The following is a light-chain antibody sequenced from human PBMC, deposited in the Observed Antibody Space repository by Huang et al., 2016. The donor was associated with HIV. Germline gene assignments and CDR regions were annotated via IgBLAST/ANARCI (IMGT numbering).Light chain of an antibody. V-gene: IGKV3-15*01. CDR3: HQYNNWLLS. CDR1: RSVSTN. J-gene: IGKJ4*01. CDR2: GSS. Sequence: EIVMTQSPATLSESPGQRVTLSCRANRSVSTNLAWYQQRHGQAPRLLIYGSSTRAHGIPARFSGSGSGTDFSLTISSMQSEDFALYYCHQYNNWLLSFGGGTRV.